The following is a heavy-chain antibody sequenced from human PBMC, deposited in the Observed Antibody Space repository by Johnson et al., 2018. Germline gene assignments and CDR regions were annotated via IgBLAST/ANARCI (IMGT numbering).Heavy chain of an antibody. J-gene: IGHJ4*02. D-gene: IGHD2-21*01. Sequence: VQLVESGGGLVQPGGSLRLSCAASGFTFSSYAMSWVRQAQGKGLEWVSSIDISISTYYADSVKGPFTLSTDNSKNTLYLQMHSLRADDTAVYYRAKRDSDFSWHFEYWGQGTLVTVSS. V-gene: IGHV3-23*04. CDR3: AKRDSDFSWHFEY. CDR1: GFTFSSYA. CDR2: IDISIST.